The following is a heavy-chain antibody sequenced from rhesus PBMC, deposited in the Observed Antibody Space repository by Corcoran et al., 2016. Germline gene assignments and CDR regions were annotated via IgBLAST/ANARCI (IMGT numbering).Heavy chain of an antibody. CDR1: GGSISSNY. D-gene: IGHD6-25*01. Sequence: QLQLQESGPGLVKPSETLSLTCAVSGGSISSNYWSWIRQPPGQGLEWIGRISGSGGSTDYNPSLNSRVTISTDTSKNQFSLKLSSVTAADTAVYYCARERGGSGSWKGLFDYWGQGVLVTVSS. CDR2: ISGSGGST. J-gene: IGHJ4*01. V-gene: IGHV4-173*01. CDR3: ARERGGSGSWKGLFDY.